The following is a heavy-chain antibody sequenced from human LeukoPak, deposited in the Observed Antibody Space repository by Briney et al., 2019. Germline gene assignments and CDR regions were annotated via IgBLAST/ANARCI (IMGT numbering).Heavy chain of an antibody. CDR3: ARDLWNYYFDH. CDR2: ISYDGSNK. J-gene: IGHJ4*02. D-gene: IGHD1-7*01. Sequence: GRSLRLSCAASGFTFSSYAMHWVRQAPGKGLEWVAVISYDGSNKYYADSVKGRFTISRDNSKNTLYLQMNSLRAEDTAVYYCARDLWNYYFDHWGQGTLVTVSS. CDR1: GFTFSSYA. V-gene: IGHV3-30-3*01.